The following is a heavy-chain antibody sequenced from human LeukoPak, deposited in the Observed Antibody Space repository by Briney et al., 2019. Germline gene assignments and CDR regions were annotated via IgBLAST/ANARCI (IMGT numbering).Heavy chain of an antibody. CDR2: ISYDGSNK. CDR3: ARASGSYWAGIGY. V-gene: IGHV3-30-3*01. J-gene: IGHJ4*02. Sequence: GGSLRLSCAASGFTFSSYAMHWVRQAPGKGLERVAVISYDGSNKYYADSVKGRFTISRDNSKNTLYLQMNSLRAEDTAAYYCARASGSYWAGIGYWGQGTMVTVSS. CDR1: GFTFSSYA. D-gene: IGHD1-26*01.